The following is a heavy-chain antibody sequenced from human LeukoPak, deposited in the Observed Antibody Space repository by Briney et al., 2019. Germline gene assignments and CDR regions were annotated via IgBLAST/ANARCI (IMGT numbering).Heavy chain of an antibody. CDR3: ARDKPYYGSGSYYLLMDV. CDR2: IKQDGSEK. CDR1: GFTFSSYW. D-gene: IGHD3-10*01. J-gene: IGHJ6*02. Sequence: GGSLRLSCAASGFTFSSYWMSWVRQAPGKGLEWVANIKQDGSEKYYVDSVKGRFTISRDNAKNSLYLQMNSLRAEDTAVYYCARDKPYYGSGSYYLLMDVWGQGTTVTVSS. V-gene: IGHV3-7*01.